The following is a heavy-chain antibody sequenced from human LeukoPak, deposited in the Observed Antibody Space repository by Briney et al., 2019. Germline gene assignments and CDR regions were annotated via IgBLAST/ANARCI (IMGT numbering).Heavy chain of an antibody. CDR2: IYYSGST. J-gene: IGHJ4*02. CDR3: ARDKYGELGGYYFDY. D-gene: IGHD1-26*01. CDR1: GGSISSSSYY. V-gene: IGHV4-39*07. Sequence: PSETLSLTCTVSGGSISSSSYYWGWIRQPPGKGLEWIGSIYYSGSTYYNPSLKSRVTTSVDTSKNQFSLKLSSVTAADTAVYYCARDKYGELGGYYFDYWGQGTLVTVSS.